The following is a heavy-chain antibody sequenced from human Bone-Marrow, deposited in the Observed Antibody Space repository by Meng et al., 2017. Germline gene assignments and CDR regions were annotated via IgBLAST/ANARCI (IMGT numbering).Heavy chain of an antibody. V-gene: IGHV3-30*04. CDR3: AKKLGYYYDSSGYYY. D-gene: IGHD3-22*01. CDR2: ISYDGSNK. CDR1: GFTFSSYA. J-gene: IGHJ4*02. Sequence: GESLKISCAASGFTFSSYAMHWVRQAPGKGLEWVAVISYDGSNKYYADSVKGRFTISRDNSKNTLYLQMNSLRAEDTAVYYCAKKLGYYYDSSGYYYWGQGTLVTVSS.